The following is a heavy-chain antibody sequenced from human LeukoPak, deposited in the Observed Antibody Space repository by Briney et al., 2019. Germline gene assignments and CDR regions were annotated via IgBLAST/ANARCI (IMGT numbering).Heavy chain of an antibody. D-gene: IGHD6-13*01. J-gene: IGHJ5*02. CDR1: GFTFSSYA. V-gene: IGHV3-23*01. Sequence: GGSLRLSCAASGFTFSSYAMSWVRQAPGKGLEWVSRISGNGGSTYYADSVKGRFTISRDNSKNTLYLQMNSLRAEDTAVYYCAKDPRYSSSWYSYNWFDPWGQGTLVTVSS. CDR3: AKDPRYSSSWYSYNWFDP. CDR2: ISGNGGST.